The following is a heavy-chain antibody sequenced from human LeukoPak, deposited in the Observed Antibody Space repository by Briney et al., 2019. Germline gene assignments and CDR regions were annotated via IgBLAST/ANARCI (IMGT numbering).Heavy chain of an antibody. CDR3: ARDRDYGSGSPSFDY. Sequence: SVKVSCKGSGGTFSSYAISWVRQGPGQGLEWMGGIIPIFGTANYAQKFQGRVTITADKSTSTAYMELSSLRSEDTAVYYCARDRDYGSGSPSFDYWGQGTLVTVSS. V-gene: IGHV1-69*06. CDR2: IIPIFGTA. D-gene: IGHD3-10*01. J-gene: IGHJ4*02. CDR1: GGTFSSYA.